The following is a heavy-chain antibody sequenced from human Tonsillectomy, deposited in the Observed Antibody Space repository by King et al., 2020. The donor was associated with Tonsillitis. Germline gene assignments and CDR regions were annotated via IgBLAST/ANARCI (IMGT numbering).Heavy chain of an antibody. CDR3: AKAKSAVAAADYGMDV. J-gene: IGHJ6*02. CDR1: GFTFRSYG. CDR2: IRYDGSNK. D-gene: IGHD6-13*01. Sequence: VQLVESGGGVVQPGGSLRLSCAASGFTFRSYGMHWVRQAPGKGLEWVAFIRYDGSNKYYVDHVKGRFTISRDNSKNTLYLQMNSLRAEDTAMYYSAKAKSAVAAADYGMDVWGQGTTVTVSS. V-gene: IGHV3-30*02.